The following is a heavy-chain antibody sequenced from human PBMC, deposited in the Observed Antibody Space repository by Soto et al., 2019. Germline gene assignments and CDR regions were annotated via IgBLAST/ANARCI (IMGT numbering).Heavy chain of an antibody. D-gene: IGHD3-3*01. CDR1: GGTFSSYA. CDR3: ARGVSNYDFWSGYSYYYYYGMDV. V-gene: IGHV1-69*01. Sequence: QVQLVQSGAEVKKPGSSVKVSCKASGGTFSSYAISWVRQAPGQGLEWMGGIIPIFGTANYAQKFQGRVTITADESTRTAYMELSSLRSEDTGVYYCARGVSNYDFWSGYSYYYYYGMDVWGQGTTVTVSS. J-gene: IGHJ6*02. CDR2: IIPIFGTA.